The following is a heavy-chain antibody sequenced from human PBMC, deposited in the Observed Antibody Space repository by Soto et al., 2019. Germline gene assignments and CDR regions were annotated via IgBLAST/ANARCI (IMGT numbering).Heavy chain of an antibody. CDR2: ISASGGRT. V-gene: IGHV3-23*01. CDR3: AKEVVIESAGRSHSYYYGLDV. J-gene: IGHJ6*02. D-gene: IGHD2-2*01. Sequence: GWSLRLSCAASGFTFSIYAMSWVRQAQGKGLEWGSVISASGGRTYYADSVKGRFTMSRDNSKNTLFLQMNSLRDEDTAIYYCAKEVVIESAGRSHSYYYGLDVWGPGTTVTVSS. CDR1: GFTFSIYA.